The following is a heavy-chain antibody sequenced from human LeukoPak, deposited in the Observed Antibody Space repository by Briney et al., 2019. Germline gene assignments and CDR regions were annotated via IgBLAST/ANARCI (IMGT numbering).Heavy chain of an antibody. CDR3: ARDGNLNPWFRYYYMDV. CDR2: ISAYNGNT. D-gene: IGHD3-9*01. V-gene: IGHV1-18*01. Sequence: ASVKVSCKASGYTFTSYGISWVRQAPGQGLEWMGWISAYNGNTNYAQKLQGRVTMTTDTSTSTACMELRSLRSDDTAVYYCARDGNLNPWFRYYYMDVWGKGTTVTISS. CDR1: GYTFTSYG. J-gene: IGHJ6*03.